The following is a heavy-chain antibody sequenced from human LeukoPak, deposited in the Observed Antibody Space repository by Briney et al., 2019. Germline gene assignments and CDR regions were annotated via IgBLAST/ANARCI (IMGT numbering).Heavy chain of an antibody. Sequence: GGSLRLSCAASGFTFSSYAMGWVRQAPGKGLEWVSGISGSGGSTDYADSVKGRFTISRDNSKNTLYLQMNSLRAEDTAVYYCAKPRDGYNYNFDYWGQGTLVTVSS. D-gene: IGHD5-24*01. CDR1: GFTFSSYA. V-gene: IGHV3-23*01. CDR3: AKPRDGYNYNFDY. J-gene: IGHJ4*02. CDR2: ISGSGGST.